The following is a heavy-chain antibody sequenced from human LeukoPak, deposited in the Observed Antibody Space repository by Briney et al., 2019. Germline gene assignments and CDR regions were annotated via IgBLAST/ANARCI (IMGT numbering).Heavy chain of an antibody. CDR3: AALVALNWFDP. CDR1: GFTFSSYA. CDR2: ISGSGGST. V-gene: IGHV3-23*01. D-gene: IGHD2-2*01. Sequence: GGSLRLSCAASGFTFSSYAMSWVRQAPGKGLEWVSAISGSGGSTSYADSAKGRFTISRDNSKKTLYLQMNSLRAEDTAGYYCAALVALNWFDPWGQGTLVTVSS. J-gene: IGHJ5*02.